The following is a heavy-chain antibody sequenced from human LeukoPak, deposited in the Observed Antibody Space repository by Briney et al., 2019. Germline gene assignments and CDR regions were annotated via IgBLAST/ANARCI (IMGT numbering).Heavy chain of an antibody. CDR3: ARDRRYCTGGTCYLDPYFDY. CDR2: IYYKGDT. J-gene: IGHJ4*02. CDR1: GAFISDYF. Sequence: PSETLSLTCTVSGAFISDYFWSWIRQSPGKGLEWIGYIYYKGDTNYNPSLTSRVTISMNTSKNQFSLKLKSVTSADTAVYYCARDRRYCTGGTCYLDPYFDYWGQGTLVTVSS. D-gene: IGHD2-8*02. V-gene: IGHV4-59*13.